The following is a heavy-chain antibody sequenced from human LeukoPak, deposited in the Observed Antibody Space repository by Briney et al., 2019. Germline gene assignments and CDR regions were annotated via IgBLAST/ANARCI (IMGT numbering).Heavy chain of an antibody. V-gene: IGHV3-74*01. CDR1: GFTFSSYW. J-gene: IGHJ4*02. CDR2: ISSDGSST. CDR3: ARDRGYGYLFDY. D-gene: IGHD5-18*01. Sequence: PGGSLRLSCAASGFTFSSYWMHWVRQAPGKGLVWVSRISSDGSSTSYADSVKGRFTISRDNAKNTLYLQMNSLRAEDTAVYYCARDRGYGYLFDYWGQGTLVTVSS.